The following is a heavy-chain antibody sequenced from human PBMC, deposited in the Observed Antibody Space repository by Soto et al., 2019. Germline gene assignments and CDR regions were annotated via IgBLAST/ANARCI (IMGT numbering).Heavy chain of an antibody. CDR3: AREAWLGGYYDY. Sequence: SETLSLTCTVSGGSISSGGYYWSWIRQHPARGVEWIGYIYFSGSTYYNPSLRSRVTISVDTSKNQFSLKLSSVTAADTAVYYCAREAWLGGYYDYWGQGTLVTVSS. V-gene: IGHV4-31*03. CDR1: GGSISSGGYY. CDR2: IYFSGST. J-gene: IGHJ4*02. D-gene: IGHD3-22*01.